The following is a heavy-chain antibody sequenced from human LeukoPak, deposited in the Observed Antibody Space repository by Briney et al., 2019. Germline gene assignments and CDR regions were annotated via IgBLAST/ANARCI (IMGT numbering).Heavy chain of an antibody. CDR3: AKDSYYGSGSYFYFDY. CDR1: GFTFSSYG. V-gene: IGHV3-30*18. CDR2: VSYDGSNK. Sequence: GRSLRLSCAASGFTFSSYGMHWVRQAPGKGPEWVAVVSYDGSNKYYADSVKGRFTISRDNSKNTLYLQMNSLRPEDTAVYYCAKDSYYGSGSYFYFDYWGQGTLVTVSS. D-gene: IGHD3-10*01. J-gene: IGHJ4*02.